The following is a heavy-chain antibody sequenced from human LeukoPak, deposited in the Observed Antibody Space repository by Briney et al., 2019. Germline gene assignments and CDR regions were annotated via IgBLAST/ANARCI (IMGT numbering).Heavy chain of an antibody. CDR2: TDTSGKYI. Sequence: GGSLRLSCAASGFPFSNYGMNWVRQAPGKGLEWVSFTDTSGKYIYYGDSVKGRFTISRDNAKNLLFLQMNGLRAENTAVYYCARGRSITLLRGVAMSDGFDIWGQGAMVAVSS. D-gene: IGHD3-10*01. J-gene: IGHJ3*02. V-gene: IGHV3-21*06. CDR3: ARGRSITLLRGVAMSDGFDI. CDR1: GFPFSNYG.